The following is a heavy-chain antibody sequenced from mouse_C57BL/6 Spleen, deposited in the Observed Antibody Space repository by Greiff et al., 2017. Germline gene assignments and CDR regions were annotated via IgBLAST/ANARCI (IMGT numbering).Heavy chain of an antibody. V-gene: IGHV5-4*01. CDR1: GFTFSSYA. J-gene: IGHJ1*03. CDR3: ARVGYYGSSLHWYFDV. CDR2: ISDGGSYT. Sequence: EVQLVESGGGLVKPGGSLKLSCAASGFTFSSYAMSWVRQTPEKRLEWVATISDGGSYTYYPDNVKGRFTISRDNAKNNLYLQMSHLKSEETAMYYCARVGYYGSSLHWYFDVWGTGTTVTVSS. D-gene: IGHD1-1*01.